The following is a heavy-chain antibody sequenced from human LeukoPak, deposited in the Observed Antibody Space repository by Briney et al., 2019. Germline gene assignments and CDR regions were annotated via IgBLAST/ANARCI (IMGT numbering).Heavy chain of an antibody. Sequence: GGSLRLSCAASGFTFSSYAMSWVRQAPGKGLEWVSAISGSGGSTYYADSVKGRFTISRDNSKNTLYLQMNSLRAEDTAVYYCAKMWGSGSYYNEGDYWGQGTLVTVSS. CDR2: ISGSGGST. V-gene: IGHV3-23*01. J-gene: IGHJ4*02. CDR1: GFTFSSYA. CDR3: AKMWGSGSYYNEGDY. D-gene: IGHD3-10*01.